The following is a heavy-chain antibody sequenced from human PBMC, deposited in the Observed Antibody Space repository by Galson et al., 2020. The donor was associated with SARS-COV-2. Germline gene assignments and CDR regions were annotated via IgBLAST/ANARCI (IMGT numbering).Heavy chain of an antibody. Sequence: SETLSLTCSVSGGSIKSRSYYWGWIRQPPGKGLEWIASVLYTGRTAYNPSLKSRVTISVDTSKNQFSLKVTSVTAADAAIYYCAIRGDTVAWFYWGQGALVTVSS. D-gene: IGHD3-3*01. CDR3: AIRGDTVAWFY. CDR1: GGSIKSRSYY. CDR2: VLYTGRT. J-gene: IGHJ4*02. V-gene: IGHV4-39*01.